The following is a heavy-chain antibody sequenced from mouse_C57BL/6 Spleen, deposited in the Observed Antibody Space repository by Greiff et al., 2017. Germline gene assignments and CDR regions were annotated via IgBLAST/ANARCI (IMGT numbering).Heavy chain of an antibody. CDR2: IDPSDSYT. D-gene: IGHD4-1*01. CDR1: GYTFTSYW. CDR3: AIWDRWYFDV. J-gene: IGHJ1*03. Sequence: QVQLQQPGAELVLPGASVKLSCKASGYTFTSYWMHWVKQRPGQGLEWIGEIDPSDSYTNYNQKFKGKSTLTVDKSSSTAYMQLSSLTSEDSAVYYCAIWDRWYFDVWGTGTTVTVSS. V-gene: IGHV1-69*01.